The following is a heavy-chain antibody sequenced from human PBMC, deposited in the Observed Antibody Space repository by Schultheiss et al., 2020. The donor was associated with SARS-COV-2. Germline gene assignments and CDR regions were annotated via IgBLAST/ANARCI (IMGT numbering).Heavy chain of an antibody. CDR3: ARLLGAHYYFYY. Sequence: SETLSLTCTVSGGPISSYYWSWIRQPPGKGLEWIGYIYYSGSTNYHPSLKSRVTMSVDTSKNQFSLRLSSVTAADTAVYYCARLLGAHYYFYYWGRGTLVTVSS. D-gene: IGHD1-26*01. V-gene: IGHV4-59*01. CDR2: IYYSGST. CDR1: GGPISSYY. J-gene: IGHJ4*02.